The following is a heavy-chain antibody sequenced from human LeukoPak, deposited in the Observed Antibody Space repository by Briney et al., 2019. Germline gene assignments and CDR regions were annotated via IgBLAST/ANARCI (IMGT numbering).Heavy chain of an antibody. Sequence: PGGSLRLSCAASGFSLRNYWMTWVRQAPGKGLEWVANIKLDVSETYYVDSVRGRFTISRDNTKNSLYLQMDSLRAEDTAVYYCARKGNAFDFWGQGTMVTVSS. CDR1: GFSLRNYW. CDR2: IKLDVSET. D-gene: IGHD3-10*01. V-gene: IGHV3-7*01. CDR3: ARKGNAFDF. J-gene: IGHJ3*01.